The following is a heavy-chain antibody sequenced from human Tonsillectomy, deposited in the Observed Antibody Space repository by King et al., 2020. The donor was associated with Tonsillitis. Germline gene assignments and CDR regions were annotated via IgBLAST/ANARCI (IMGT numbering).Heavy chain of an antibody. Sequence: VQLVESGGGVVQSGGSLSLSCAASGFTFPMYGMHWVRQAPGKGLEWVAFIRYDGRNKYYEDSVKGRFTISRDNSKNTLYLQMNSLRAEDTAVYYCAKLTGNNAFDIWGQGTMVTVSS. D-gene: IGHD1-1*01. CDR1: GFTFPMYG. CDR2: IRYDGRNK. J-gene: IGHJ3*02. V-gene: IGHV3-30*02. CDR3: AKLTGNNAFDI.